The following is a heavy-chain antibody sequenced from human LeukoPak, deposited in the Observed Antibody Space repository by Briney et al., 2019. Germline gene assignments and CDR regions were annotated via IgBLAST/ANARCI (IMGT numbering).Heavy chain of an antibody. Sequence: PSEALSLTCTVSGGSISSGGYYWSWIRQHPGKGLEWIGYIYYSGSTYYNPSLKSRVTISVDTSKNQFSLKLSSVTAADTAVYYCATPAAGYYGMDVWGQGTTVTVSS. V-gene: IGHV4-31*03. D-gene: IGHD6-13*01. CDR2: IYYSGST. CDR1: GGSISSGGYY. J-gene: IGHJ6*02. CDR3: ATPAAGYYGMDV.